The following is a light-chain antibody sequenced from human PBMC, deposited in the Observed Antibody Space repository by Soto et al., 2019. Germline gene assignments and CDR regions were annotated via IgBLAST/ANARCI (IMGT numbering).Light chain of an antibody. Sequence: IVMTQSPATLSVSPGERATLSCRASQSVSCNVAWYQQKLGQAPRLLIYGASTRATGIPARFSGSGSGTEFILTISSLQSEDFAVYYCQHYNNWPPWTFGQGNKVEIK. J-gene: IGKJ1*01. CDR1: QSVSCN. V-gene: IGKV3-15*01. CDR3: QHYNNWPPWT. CDR2: GAS.